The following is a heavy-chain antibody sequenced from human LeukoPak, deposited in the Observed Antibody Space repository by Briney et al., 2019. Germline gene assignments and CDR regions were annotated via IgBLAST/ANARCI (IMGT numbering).Heavy chain of an antibody. J-gene: IGHJ3*02. Sequence: GGSLRLSCAASGFTFSSYAMHWVRQAPGKGLEWVAVISYDGSNKYYADSVKGRFTISRDNSKNTLYLQMNSQRAEDTAVYYCARVPPTGHRILYHSRAFDIWGQGTMVTVSS. CDR2: ISYDGSNK. V-gene: IGHV3-30*04. CDR1: GFTFSSYA. CDR3: ARVPPTGHRILYHSRAFDI. D-gene: IGHD2-8*01.